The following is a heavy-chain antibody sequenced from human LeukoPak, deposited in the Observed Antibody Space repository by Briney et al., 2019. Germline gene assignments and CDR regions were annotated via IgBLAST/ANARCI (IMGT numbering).Heavy chain of an antibody. V-gene: IGHV4-59*08. Sequence: SETLSLTCSVSGGSISSYFWSWIRQPPGKGLEWIGYIYYSGSTNYNPSLKSRVTISVDTSKNQFSLKLSSVTAADTAVYYCARGLGYSRIDYWGQGTLVTVSS. D-gene: IGHD4-11*01. CDR2: IYYSGST. CDR3: ARGLGYSRIDY. J-gene: IGHJ4*02. CDR1: GGSISSYF.